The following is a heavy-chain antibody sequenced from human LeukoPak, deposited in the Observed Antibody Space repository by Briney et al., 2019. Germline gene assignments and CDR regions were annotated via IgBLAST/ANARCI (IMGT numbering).Heavy chain of an antibody. CDR3: ARTTMVRGTYYMDV. J-gene: IGHJ6*03. D-gene: IGHD3-10*01. Sequence: ASETLSLTCTVSGGSISSGSYYWSWIRQPAGKGLEWIGRIYTSGSTNYNPSLKSRVTISVDTSKNQFSLKLSSVTAADTAVYYCARTTMVRGTYYMDVWGKGTTVTISS. CDR2: IYTSGST. V-gene: IGHV4-61*02. CDR1: GGSISSGSYY.